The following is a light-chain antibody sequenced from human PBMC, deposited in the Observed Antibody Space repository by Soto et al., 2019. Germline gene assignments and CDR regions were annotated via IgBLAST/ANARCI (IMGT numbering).Light chain of an antibody. CDR3: QQRGDWPPIT. CDR1: RSVSSY. CDR2: DAS. V-gene: IGKV3-11*01. J-gene: IGKJ5*01. Sequence: EIVMTQSPATLSLSPGESATLSCRATRSVSSYLAWYQQEPGQAPRLLIYDASSRPTDIPARFSGSGSGTDFTLTISSLEPEDFAVYYCQQRGDWPPITFGQGTRLEIK.